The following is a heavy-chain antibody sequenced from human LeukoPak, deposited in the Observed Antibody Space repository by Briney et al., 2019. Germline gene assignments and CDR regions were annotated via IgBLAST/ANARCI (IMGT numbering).Heavy chain of an antibody. CDR1: GGSFSGYY. J-gene: IGHJ4*02. Sequence: SETLSLTCAVYGGSFSGYYWSWIRQPPGKGLEWIGEINHSGSTNYNPSLKSRVTISVDTSKNQFSLKLSSVTAADTAVYYCARGRGNRTDNEYYFDYWGQGTLVTVSS. CDR3: ARGRGNRTDNEYYFDY. CDR2: INHSGST. D-gene: IGHD3-16*01. V-gene: IGHV4-34*01.